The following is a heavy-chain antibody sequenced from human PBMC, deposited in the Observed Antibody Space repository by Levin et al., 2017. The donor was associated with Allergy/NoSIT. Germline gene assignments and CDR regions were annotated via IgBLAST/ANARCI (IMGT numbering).Heavy chain of an antibody. Sequence: SETLSLTCIVSGGSISSNNFWGWIRQPPGKGLEWIGSISYSGNTFYNPFLKSRVTISVDTSKNQFSLNLRSVTAAGTAVFYCATTDSSGGYYVDHWGQGTLVTVSS. CDR1: GGSISSNNF. CDR2: ISYSGNT. CDR3: ATTDSSGGYYVDH. V-gene: IGHV4-39*07. J-gene: IGHJ4*02. D-gene: IGHD3-22*01.